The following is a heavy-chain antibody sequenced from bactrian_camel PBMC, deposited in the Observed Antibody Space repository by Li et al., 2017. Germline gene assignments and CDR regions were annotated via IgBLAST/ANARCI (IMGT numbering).Heavy chain of an antibody. D-gene: IGHD4*01. J-gene: IGHJ4*01. CDR3: AAGRLSFFTIATMWKNVGAFRH. CDR2: ISTGGKST. V-gene: IGHV3S54*01. Sequence: HVQLVESGGGSVQAGGSLTLSCAASGATSSTNFMGWFRQAPGKERVGVAVISTGGKSTYYVDSVKGRFTISQDKAKNTVNLQMNSLKPEDTAMYYCAAGRLSFFTIATMWKNVGAFRHWGQGTQVTVS. CDR1: GATSSTNF.